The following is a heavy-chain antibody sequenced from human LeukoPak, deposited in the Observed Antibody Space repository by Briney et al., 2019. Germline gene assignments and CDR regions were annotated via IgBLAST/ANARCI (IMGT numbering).Heavy chain of an antibody. D-gene: IGHD2-8*01. CDR3: ARDGGFCSNGVCFFDF. Sequence: GGSLRLSCAASGFTFSNYWMHWVRQVPGKGLVWVSRINSDESSTSYADSVKGRFTISRDNAKSTLYLQMNSLRVEDTAVYYCARDGGFCSNGVCFFDFWGQGTLVTVSS. J-gene: IGHJ5*01. CDR1: GFTFSNYW. V-gene: IGHV3-74*01. CDR2: INSDESST.